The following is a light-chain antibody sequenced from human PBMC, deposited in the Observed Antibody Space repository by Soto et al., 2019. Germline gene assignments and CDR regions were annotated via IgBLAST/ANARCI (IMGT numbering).Light chain of an antibody. CDR3: QQYYTYWT. CDR1: QTITTW. V-gene: IGKV1-5*01. J-gene: IGKJ1*01. Sequence: DIQMTQSPSTLSASVGDRVTITCRASQTITTWLAWYQQKPGKAPKLLIHDASSLKSGVPSRFSGSGSGTEFPLTISSLQPDDFATYYCQQYYTYWTFGQGTKVEI. CDR2: DAS.